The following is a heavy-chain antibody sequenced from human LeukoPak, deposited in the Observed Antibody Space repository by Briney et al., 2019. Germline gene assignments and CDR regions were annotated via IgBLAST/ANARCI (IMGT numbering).Heavy chain of an antibody. CDR3: ARWGDGDYKGGNWFDP. J-gene: IGHJ5*02. CDR2: IYHSGST. D-gene: IGHD4-17*01. V-gene: IGHV4-4*02. CDR1: GGSISSSYW. Sequence: PSETLSLTCAVSGGSISSSYWWTWVRQPPGKGLEWIGEIYHSGSTNYNPSLKSRLTISVDTSKNQFSLKLSSVTAADTAVYYCARWGDGDYKGGNWFDPWGQGTLVTVSS.